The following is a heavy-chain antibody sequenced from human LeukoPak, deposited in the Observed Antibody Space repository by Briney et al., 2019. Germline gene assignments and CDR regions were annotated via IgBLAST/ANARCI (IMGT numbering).Heavy chain of an antibody. CDR2: IYYSGST. V-gene: IGHV4-39*07. D-gene: IGHD2-8*02. CDR1: GGSISSSSYF. J-gene: IGHJ3*02. Sequence: ETLSLTCTVSGGSISSSSYFWGWIRQPPGKGLEWIGSIYYSGSTYYNPSLKSRITISGDTSKNQFSLKLSSVTAADTAVYYCARSGGVKDAFDIWGQGTMVTVSS. CDR3: ARSGGVKDAFDI.